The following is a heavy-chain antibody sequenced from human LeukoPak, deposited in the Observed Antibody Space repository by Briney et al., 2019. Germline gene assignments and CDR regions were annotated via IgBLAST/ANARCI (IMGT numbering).Heavy chain of an antibody. J-gene: IGHJ6*03. D-gene: IGHD1-26*01. CDR1: GFTLSSYD. V-gene: IGHV3-13*01. CDR3: AREVGFYYYIDV. CDR2: VGTAGDT. Sequence: PGGSLRLSCAASGFTLSSYDMYWVRQATGEGLEWVSGVGTAGDTHYADSVQGRFTISRDTAKNSLYLQMNSLRAGDTAVYYCAREVGFYYYIDVWGKGTTVIVSS.